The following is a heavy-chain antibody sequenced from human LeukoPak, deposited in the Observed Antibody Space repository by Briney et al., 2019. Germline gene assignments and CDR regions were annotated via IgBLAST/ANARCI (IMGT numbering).Heavy chain of an antibody. Sequence: SETLSLTCAVYGGSFSGYYWSWIRQPPGKGLEWIGEINHSGSTNYNPSLKSRATISVDTSKNQFSLKLSSVTAADTAVYYCARKRITIFGVSRGFDYWGQGTLVTVSS. CDR1: GGSFSGYY. CDR2: INHSGST. V-gene: IGHV4-34*01. CDR3: ARKRITIFGVSRGFDY. J-gene: IGHJ4*02. D-gene: IGHD3-3*01.